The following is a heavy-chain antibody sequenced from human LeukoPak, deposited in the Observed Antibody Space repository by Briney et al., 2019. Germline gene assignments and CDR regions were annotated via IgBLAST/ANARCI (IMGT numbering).Heavy chain of an antibody. CDR3: ATYSRTARYFDY. V-gene: IGHV4-39*01. CDR2: VSYSGST. D-gene: IGHD2-21*01. J-gene: IGHJ4*02. CDR1: SGSISSNNYY. Sequence: PSETLSLTCTVSSGSISSNNYYWGWVRQPPGKGLEWIGSVSYSGSTYYNPSLRSRVTISVDTSKNQFSLKLRSVTAADTAVYYCATYSRTARYFDYWSQGTLVTVSS.